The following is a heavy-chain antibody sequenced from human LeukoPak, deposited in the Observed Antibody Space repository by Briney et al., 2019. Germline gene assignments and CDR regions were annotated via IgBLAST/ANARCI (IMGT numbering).Heavy chain of an antibody. Sequence: GGSLRLSCAASGFTFSSYEMSWVRQAPGKGLEWVSYISSSGSTIYYADSVKGRFTISRDNAKNSLYLQMNSLRAEDTAVYYCARGTLLWFGELPPPMDVWGKGTTVTISS. CDR3: ARGTLLWFGELPPPMDV. J-gene: IGHJ6*03. CDR2: ISSSGSTI. CDR1: GFTFSSYE. V-gene: IGHV3-48*03. D-gene: IGHD3-10*01.